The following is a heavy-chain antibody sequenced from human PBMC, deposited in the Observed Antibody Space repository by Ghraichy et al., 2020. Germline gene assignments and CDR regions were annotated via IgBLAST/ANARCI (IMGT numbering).Heavy chain of an antibody. CDR3: ARVHRYCSGTSCFVFDY. Sequence: LSLTCAATGFTFSTSSMNWVRQAPGKGLECISYISSDSSAIYYADSVKGRFTISRDNAKNSLYLQMSSLRDEDTAVYYCARVHRYCSGTSCFVFDYWGQGALVTVSS. J-gene: IGHJ4*02. CDR2: ISSDSSAI. V-gene: IGHV3-48*02. CDR1: GFTFSTSS. D-gene: IGHD2-2*01.